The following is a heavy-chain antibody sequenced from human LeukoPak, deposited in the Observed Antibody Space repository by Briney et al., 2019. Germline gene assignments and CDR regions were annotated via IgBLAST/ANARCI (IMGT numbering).Heavy chain of an antibody. D-gene: IGHD6-13*01. Sequence: GASVKVSCKASGYTFTSYDINWVRQATGRGLKWMGWMTPKSGNTGYAQKFQGRVTITSNTSISTAYMELSSLRSEDTAVYYCARGKRAAAGNPLDYWGQGTLVTVSS. V-gene: IGHV1-8*03. CDR3: ARGKRAAAGNPLDY. CDR2: MTPKSGNT. J-gene: IGHJ4*02. CDR1: GYTFTSYD.